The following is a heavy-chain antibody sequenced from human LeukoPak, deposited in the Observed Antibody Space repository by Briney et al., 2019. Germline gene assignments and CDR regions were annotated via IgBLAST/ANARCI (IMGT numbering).Heavy chain of an antibody. Sequence: SQTLSLTCTVSSGSISSSNYYWSWIRQPAGKGLEWIGRISTIGITNYNPSLNSRVTISIDTSKNQFSLKLSSVTAADTAVYYCARAPGGGLTDYWGQGTLVTVSS. V-gene: IGHV4-61*02. CDR3: ARAPGGGLTDY. J-gene: IGHJ4*02. D-gene: IGHD1-1*01. CDR1: SGSISSSNYY. CDR2: ISTIGIT.